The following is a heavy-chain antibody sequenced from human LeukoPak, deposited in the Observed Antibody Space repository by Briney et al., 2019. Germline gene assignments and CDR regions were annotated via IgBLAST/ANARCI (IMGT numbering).Heavy chain of an antibody. V-gene: IGHV4-38-2*01. CDR3: ARHIENAFDI. J-gene: IGHJ3*02. D-gene: IGHD2-21*01. CDR1: GYPISSGYY. CDR2: IYHSGST. Sequence: PSETLSLTCAVSGYPISSGYYWGWIRPPPGKGLEWIGSIYHSGSTYYNPSLKSRVTISVDTSKNQFSLKLSSVTAADTAVYYCARHIENAFDIWGQGTMVTVSS.